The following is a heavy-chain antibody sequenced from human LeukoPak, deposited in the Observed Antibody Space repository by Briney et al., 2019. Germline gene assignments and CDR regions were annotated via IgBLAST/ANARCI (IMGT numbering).Heavy chain of an antibody. CDR2: ISGSGGST. CDR1: GFTFNSYA. J-gene: IGHJ4*02. Sequence: GGSLRLSCAASGFTFNSYAMSWVRQAPGKGLEWVSSISGSGGSTYYADSVKGRFTVSRDNSKNTLYLQMNSLRAEDTAVYYCAKVWYRIAAAGYYFDYWGQGTLVTVSS. D-gene: IGHD6-13*01. V-gene: IGHV3-23*01. CDR3: AKVWYRIAAAGYYFDY.